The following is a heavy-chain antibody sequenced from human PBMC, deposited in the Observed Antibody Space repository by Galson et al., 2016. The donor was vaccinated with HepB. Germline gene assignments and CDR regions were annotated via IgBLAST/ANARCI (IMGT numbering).Heavy chain of an antibody. D-gene: IGHD3-22*01. J-gene: IGHJ4*02. V-gene: IGHV5-51*01. Sequence: QSGAEVTKPGESLKISCKGSGYSFTSYWIGWVRQMPGKGPEWMGIIYPDDSDTTYSPSFQGQVTISADKSISTAYLQWTSLKASDTAMYFCGRLRKGDFYDSSGYQYYFDYWGQGTLVTVSS. CDR1: GYSFTSYW. CDR2: IYPDDSDT. CDR3: GRLRKGDFYDSSGYQYYFDY.